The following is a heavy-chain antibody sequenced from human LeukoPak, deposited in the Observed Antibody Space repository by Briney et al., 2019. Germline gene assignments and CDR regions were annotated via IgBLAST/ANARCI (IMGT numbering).Heavy chain of an antibody. CDR3: ARENSGNLDL. V-gene: IGHV4-39*07. Sequence: SETLSLTCTVSGGSISSSSYYWGWIRQPPGKGLEWIEIIYYSGNTFHNPSLKSRVTISVHTSKNQFSLKVSSETAADTAVYYCARENSGNLDLWGRGTLVTVSS. D-gene: IGHD1-14*01. J-gene: IGHJ2*01. CDR1: GGSISSSSYY. CDR2: IYYSGNT.